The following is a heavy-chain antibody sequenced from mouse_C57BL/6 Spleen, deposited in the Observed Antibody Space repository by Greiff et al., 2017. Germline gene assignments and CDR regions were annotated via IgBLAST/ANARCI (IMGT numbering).Heavy chain of an antibody. CDR3: ARSLDGSSY. CDR1: GYTFTSYT. D-gene: IGHD1-1*01. J-gene: IGHJ2*01. V-gene: IGHV1-4*01. Sequence: QVQLQQSGAELVRPGASVKMSCKASGYTFTSYTMPWVKQRPGQGLEWIGYINPSSGYTKYNQKFKDKATLTADKSSSTAYMQLSSLTSEDSAVYYCARSLDGSSYWGQGTTRTVCS. CDR2: INPSSGYT.